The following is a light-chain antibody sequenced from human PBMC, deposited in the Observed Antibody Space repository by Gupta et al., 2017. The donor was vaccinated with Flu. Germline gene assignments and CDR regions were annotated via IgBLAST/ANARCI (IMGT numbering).Light chain of an antibody. CDR2: EAS. J-gene: IGKJ5*01. Sequence: DIQMTQSPSSLSASVGDRLTITCQASQDITVYLNWYQQKPGKAPKLLIYEASKLQAGVPSRFSGSGSKTQFTLTIRSLQPEDAGIYYCQQFDDLPTTFGQGSRQDIK. CDR1: QDITVY. CDR3: QQFDDLPTT. V-gene: IGKV1-33*01.